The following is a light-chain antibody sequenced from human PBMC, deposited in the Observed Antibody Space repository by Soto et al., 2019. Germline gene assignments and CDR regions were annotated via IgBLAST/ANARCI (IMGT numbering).Light chain of an antibody. Sequence: DIVMTQSPDSLAVSLDERATINCKSSQSVLYSSNNKNYLAWYQQKLGQPPKLLIYWASTRESGVPDRFSGSGSGTDFTLTISSLQAEDVAVYYCQQYYSTPLTFGGGTKVEIK. J-gene: IGKJ4*01. CDR2: WAS. CDR1: QSVLYSSNNKNY. CDR3: QQYYSTPLT. V-gene: IGKV4-1*01.